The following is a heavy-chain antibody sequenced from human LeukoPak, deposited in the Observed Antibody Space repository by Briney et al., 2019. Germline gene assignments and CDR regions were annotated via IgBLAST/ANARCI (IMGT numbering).Heavy chain of an antibody. V-gene: IGHV3-23*01. CDR3: AKDAVLWFGELSSWFDP. CDR2: ISGSGGTT. CDR1: GFTFSSFA. J-gene: IGHJ5*02. D-gene: IGHD3-10*01. Sequence: PGGSLRLSCAASGFTFSSFAMSWVRQAPGKGLEWVSAISGSGGTTYYADSVKGRFTISRDNSQNTLYLQINSLRAEDTAVYYCAKDAVLWFGELSSWFDPWGQGTLVTVSS.